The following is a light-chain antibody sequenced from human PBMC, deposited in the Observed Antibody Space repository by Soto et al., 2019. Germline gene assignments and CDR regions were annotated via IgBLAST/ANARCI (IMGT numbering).Light chain of an antibody. J-gene: IGLJ1*01. CDR1: SSNIGINF. CDR3: AVWEDSLSGYV. Sequence: QSVLSQPPSASGTPGQRVTISCSGSSSNIGINFVYWYQQLPGAAPKLLIYSNNQRLSGVPDRFTGSRSGTSASLAIRGLQSEDEADYYCAVWEDSLSGYVFGGGTKLTVL. CDR2: SNN. V-gene: IGLV1-47*02.